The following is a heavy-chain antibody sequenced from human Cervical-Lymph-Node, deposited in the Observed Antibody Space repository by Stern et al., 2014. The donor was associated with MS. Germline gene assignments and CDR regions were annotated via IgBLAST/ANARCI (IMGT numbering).Heavy chain of an antibody. V-gene: IGHV4-59*01. J-gene: IGHJ5*02. CDR1: DGSISSDY. CDR2: IYYSGSI. CDR3: ARDVVVPAAGKEYNWFDP. D-gene: IGHD2-2*01. Sequence: QVQLQESGPGLVKPSETLSLTCTVSDGSISSDYWSWIRQPPGKGLEWIGHIYYSGSINYSPSLKSRVTISLDTSKNQFSLKVTSVTAADTAVYYCARDVVVPAAGKEYNWFDPWGQGTLVTVSS.